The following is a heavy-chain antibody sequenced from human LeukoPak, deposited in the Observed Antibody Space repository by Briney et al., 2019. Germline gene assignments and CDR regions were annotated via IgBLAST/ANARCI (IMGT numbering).Heavy chain of an antibody. CDR1: GYTFTGYY. CDR3: AREVAVAGTRDYYFDY. Sequence: ASVKVSCKASGYTFTGYYMHWVRQAPGQGLEWRGWMNPNSGGTNYAQKFQGRVTMTRDTSISTAYMELSRLRSDDTAVYYCAREVAVAGTRDYYFDYWGQGTLVTVSS. CDR2: MNPNSGGT. D-gene: IGHD6-19*01. V-gene: IGHV1-2*02. J-gene: IGHJ4*02.